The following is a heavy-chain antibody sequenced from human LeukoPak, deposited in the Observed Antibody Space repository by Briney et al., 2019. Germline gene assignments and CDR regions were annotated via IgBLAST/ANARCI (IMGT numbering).Heavy chain of an antibody. D-gene: IGHD5-12*01. CDR2: LYDSEGT. J-gene: IGHJ4*02. V-gene: IGHV4-59*01. Sequence: SETLSLTCAVSGGSISSYYWSWIRQPPGKGLEWIGCLYDSEGTNYSPSLQTRVTISVDTSKNRVSLKLNSVTAADTAVYYCARGHGYVVTPFDYWGLGTLVTVSS. CDR1: GGSISSYY. CDR3: ARGHGYVVTPFDY.